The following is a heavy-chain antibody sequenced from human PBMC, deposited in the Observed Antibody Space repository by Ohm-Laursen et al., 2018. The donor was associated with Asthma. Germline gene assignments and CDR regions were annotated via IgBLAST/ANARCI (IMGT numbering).Heavy chain of an antibody. CDR3: AKDIKVTSGYNYPYYYYYGMDV. V-gene: IGHV3-7*05. J-gene: IGHJ6*02. Sequence: SLRLSCSASGLTFSSYWMTWVRQAPGKGPEWVAHIKEDGSEESYLASVKGRFTISRDNAKNSLYLQMNSLRAEDTALYYCAKDIKVTSGYNYPYYYYYGMDVWGQGTTVTVSS. CDR2: IKEDGSEE. CDR1: GLTFSSYW. D-gene: IGHD5-24*01.